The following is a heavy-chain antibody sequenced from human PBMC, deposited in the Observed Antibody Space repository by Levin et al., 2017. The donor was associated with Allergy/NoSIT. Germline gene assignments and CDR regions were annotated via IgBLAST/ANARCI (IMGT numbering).Heavy chain of an antibody. CDR1: GFIFSKAW. J-gene: IGHJ2*01. CDR3: TTKAGITVRDWYFDL. D-gene: IGHD1-14*01. CDR2: IKSNTDGGTT. Sequence: GGSLRLSCAASGFIFSKAWMIWVRQAPGKGLEWVGRIKSNTDGGTTDYAAPVKGRFTISRDDSNNMVYLQMNSLKIEDTAVYYCTTKAGITVRDWYFDLWGRGTLVIVSS. V-gene: IGHV3-15*01.